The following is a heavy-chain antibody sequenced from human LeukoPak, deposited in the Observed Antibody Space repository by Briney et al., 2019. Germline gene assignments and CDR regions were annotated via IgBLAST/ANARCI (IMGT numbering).Heavy chain of an antibody. CDR3: ARNRGGYDFNCWFDP. V-gene: IGHV3-23*01. Sequence: GGSLRLSCVASGFTFSTYGMNWVRQAPGKGLEWVSAISGSGGSTYYADSAKGRFTISRDNSKNTLYLQMNSLRAEDTAVYYCARNRGGYDFNCWFDPWGQGTLVTVSS. D-gene: IGHD5-12*01. CDR2: ISGSGGST. CDR1: GFTFSTYG. J-gene: IGHJ5*02.